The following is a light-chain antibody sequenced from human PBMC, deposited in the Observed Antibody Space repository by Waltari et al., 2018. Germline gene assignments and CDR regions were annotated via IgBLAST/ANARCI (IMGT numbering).Light chain of an antibody. CDR3: AAWDISLNNLL. CDR2: YDD. V-gene: IGLV1-36*01. CDR1: SSNIGDSA. Sequence: QSALTQPPSVSGAPRQRVTISCSGTSSNIGDSAVNWYQQLPGKPPKLVIYYDDLVPSGVSDRFSGSKSGSSASLDISGLQSEDEAVYFCAAWDISLNNLLFGGGTKLTVL. J-gene: IGLJ2*01.